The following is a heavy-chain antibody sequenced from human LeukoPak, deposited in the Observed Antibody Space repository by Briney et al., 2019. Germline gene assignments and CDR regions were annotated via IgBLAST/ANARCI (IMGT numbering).Heavy chain of an antibody. V-gene: IGHV3-7*01. D-gene: IGHD5-18*01. CDR2: MNRDGSEK. CDR1: GFTFSNYW. CDR3: AKLRVSGYTYGYGLDV. J-gene: IGHJ6*02. Sequence: GGSLRLSCAASGFTFSNYWMSWVRQAPGKGLEWVANMNRDGSEKYYVDSLKGRFTISRDNAKNSLYLQMNSLRDEDTAVYYCAKLRVSGYTYGYGLDVWGQGTTVTVSS.